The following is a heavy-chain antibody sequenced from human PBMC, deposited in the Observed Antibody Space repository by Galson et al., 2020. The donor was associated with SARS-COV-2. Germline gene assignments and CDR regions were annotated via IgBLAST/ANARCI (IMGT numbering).Heavy chain of an antibody. CDR3: AKDLRLGEFEHFDY. Sequence: QLGESLKISCAASGFTFSSYGMHWVRQAPGKGLEWVAVIWYDGSNKYYADSVKGRFTISRDNSKNTLYLQMNSLRAEDTAVYYCAKDLRLGEFEHFDYWGQGTLVTVSS. D-gene: IGHD3-16*01. J-gene: IGHJ4*02. V-gene: IGHV3-33*06. CDR2: IWYDGSNK. CDR1: GFTFSSYG.